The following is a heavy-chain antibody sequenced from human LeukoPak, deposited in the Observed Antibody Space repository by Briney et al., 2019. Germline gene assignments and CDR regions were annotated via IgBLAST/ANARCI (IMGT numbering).Heavy chain of an antibody. Sequence: GGSLRLSCAASGFTVSSNYMSWVRQAPGKGLEWVSVIYSGGSTYYADSVKGRFTISRDDSKNTLYLQMNSLRAEDTAVYYCAREEAVALSYWGQGTLVTVSS. CDR3: AREEAVALSY. J-gene: IGHJ4*02. CDR1: GFTVSSNY. V-gene: IGHV3-66*01. D-gene: IGHD6-19*01. CDR2: IYSGGST.